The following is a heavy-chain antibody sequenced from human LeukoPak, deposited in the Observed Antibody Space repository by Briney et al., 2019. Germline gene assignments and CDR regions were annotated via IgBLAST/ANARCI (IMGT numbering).Heavy chain of an antibody. CDR2: ISSIGSTI. CDR3: AREMGLVEMSTLIPGGAFDI. Sequence: GGSLRLSCAASGSTFSTYEMHWVRQAPGKGLEWLSYISSIGSTIHYADSAKGRFTISRDNAKNLLFLQMNSLRAEDTAVYYCAREMGLVEMSTLIPGGAFDIWGQGTAATVSS. CDR1: GSTFSTYE. V-gene: IGHV3-48*03. D-gene: IGHD5-24*01. J-gene: IGHJ3*02.